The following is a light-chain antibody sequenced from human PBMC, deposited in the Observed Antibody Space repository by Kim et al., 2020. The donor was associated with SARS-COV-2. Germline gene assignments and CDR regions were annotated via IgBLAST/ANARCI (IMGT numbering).Light chain of an antibody. J-gene: IGKJ1*01. CDR1: QDISYY. CDR2: DAS. V-gene: IGKV1-33*01. Sequence: AAGGDRVTITCQTRQDISYYVNWYQQKPGKAPTLLIYDASNLETGVPSRFSGSGSGTDFTVPISSLQPEDIATYYCQQYDNLPRTFGQGTKVDIK. CDR3: QQYDNLPRT.